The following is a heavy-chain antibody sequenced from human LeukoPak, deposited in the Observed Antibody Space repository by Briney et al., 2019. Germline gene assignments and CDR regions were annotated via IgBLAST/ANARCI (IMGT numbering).Heavy chain of an antibody. CDR2: IYHSGST. CDR1: GGSISSSNW. CDR3: ARIRDRASLLWFGEFLMDV. J-gene: IGHJ6*02. D-gene: IGHD3-10*01. Sequence: PSETLSLTCAVSGGSISSSNWWSWVRQPPGKGLEWIGEIYHSGSTNYNPSLKSRVTISVDKSKNQFSLKLSSVTAADTAVYYCARIRDRASLLWFGEFLMDVWGQGTTVTVSS. V-gene: IGHV4-4*02.